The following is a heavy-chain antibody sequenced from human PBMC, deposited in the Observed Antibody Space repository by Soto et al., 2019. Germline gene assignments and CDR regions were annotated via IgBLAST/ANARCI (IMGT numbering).Heavy chain of an antibody. Sequence: QVQLVQSGAEVKKPGASVKVSCKASGYTFTGYGISWVRQSPGQGLEWVGWISGYDGNTDYAHKFRGRVTMTTDTSTITAYMDLRSLRSEDTAVYYCARHNSQWPNWFDPWGQGTPVTVSS. D-gene: IGHD1-1*01. CDR2: ISGYDGNT. CDR1: GYTFTGYG. V-gene: IGHV1-18*01. CDR3: ARHNSQWPNWFDP. J-gene: IGHJ5*02.